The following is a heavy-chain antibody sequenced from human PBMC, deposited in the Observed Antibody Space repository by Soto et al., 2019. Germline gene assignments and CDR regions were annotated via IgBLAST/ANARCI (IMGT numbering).Heavy chain of an antibody. Sequence: QVQLVQSGAEVKKPGASVKVSCKASGYTFTSYAMHWVRQAPGQRLEWMGWINAGNGNTKYSQKFQGRVTITRDTSASTADMELRSLRSEDTAVYYCARDLSGWDFDYWGQGTLVTVSS. CDR2: INAGNGNT. CDR3: ARDLSGWDFDY. CDR1: GYTFTSYA. D-gene: IGHD6-19*01. V-gene: IGHV1-3*01. J-gene: IGHJ4*02.